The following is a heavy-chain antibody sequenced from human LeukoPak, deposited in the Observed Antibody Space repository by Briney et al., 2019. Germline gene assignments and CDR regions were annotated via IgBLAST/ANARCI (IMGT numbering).Heavy chain of an antibody. CDR2: FDPEDGET. V-gene: IGHV1-24*01. Sequence: ASVKVSCTVSEYTLTELSMHWVRQAPGKGLEWMGGFDPEDGETIYAQKFQGRVTMTEDTSTDTAYMELSSLRSEDTAVYYCATALYGDVMDVWGQGTTVTVSS. J-gene: IGHJ6*02. CDR3: ATALYGDVMDV. CDR1: EYTLTELS. D-gene: IGHD2/OR15-2a*01.